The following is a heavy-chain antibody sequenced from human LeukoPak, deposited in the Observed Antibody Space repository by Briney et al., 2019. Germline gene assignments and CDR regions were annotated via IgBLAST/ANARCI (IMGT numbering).Heavy chain of an antibody. V-gene: IGHV3-30*18. CDR3: AKWTSQWLETDY. CDR1: GFTVSSSY. Sequence: GGSLRLSCAASGFTVSSSYMSWVRQAPGKGLEWVVVISYDGSNKYYADSVKGRFTISRDNSKNTLYLQMNSLRAEDTAVYYCAKWTSQWLETDYWGQGTLVTVSS. CDR2: ISYDGSNK. J-gene: IGHJ4*02. D-gene: IGHD6-19*01.